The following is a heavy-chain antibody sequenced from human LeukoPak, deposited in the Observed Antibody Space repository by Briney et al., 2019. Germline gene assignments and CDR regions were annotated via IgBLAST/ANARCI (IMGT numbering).Heavy chain of an antibody. CDR3: AKRGVVIRVILVGFHKEAYYFDS. V-gene: IGHV3-23*01. CDR1: GFTFSDYY. CDR2: ISDSGGRT. Sequence: GGSLRLSCAASGFTFSDYYMSWIRQAPGKGLEWVAGISDSGGRTNYADSVKGRFTISRDNSKNTLYLQMNSLRAEDTAVYFCAKRGVVIRVILVGFHKEAYYFDSWGQGALVTVSS. D-gene: IGHD2-21*01. J-gene: IGHJ4*02.